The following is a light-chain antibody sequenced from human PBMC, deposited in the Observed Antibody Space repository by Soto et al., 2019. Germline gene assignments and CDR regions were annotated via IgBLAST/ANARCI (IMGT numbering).Light chain of an antibody. Sequence: EIVFTQSTGTLSLSPGERATLSCRASQSVSNYLAWYQLKPGQAPRLLIYGASSGATGIPDRFSCSGSGTDFTITISRLEPEDFAVYYCHQYGGSPQTFGQGTKV. V-gene: IGKV3-20*01. J-gene: IGKJ1*01. CDR2: GAS. CDR1: QSVSNY. CDR3: HQYGGSPQT.